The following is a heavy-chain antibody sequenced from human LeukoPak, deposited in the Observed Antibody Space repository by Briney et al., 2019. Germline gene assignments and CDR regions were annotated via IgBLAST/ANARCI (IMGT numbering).Heavy chain of an antibody. Sequence: ASVKVSCKASGYTFTGYYMHWVRQAPGQGLERMGWINPNSGGTNYAQKFQGRVTMTRDTSISTAYMELSRLRSDDTAVYYCARGITMVRGALRRDYWGQGTLVTVSS. CDR3: ARGITMVRGALRRDY. D-gene: IGHD3-10*01. CDR1: GYTFTGYY. J-gene: IGHJ4*02. CDR2: INPNSGGT. V-gene: IGHV1-2*02.